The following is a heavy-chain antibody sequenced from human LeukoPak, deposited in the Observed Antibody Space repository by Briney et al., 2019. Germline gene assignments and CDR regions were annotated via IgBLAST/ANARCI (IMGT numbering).Heavy chain of an antibody. D-gene: IGHD5-24*01. Sequence: PGGSLRLSCAASGFTFSSYGMNWVRQAPGKGLEWVSSISSSSSYIYYADSVKGRFTISRDNAKNSLYLQMNSLRAEDTAVYYCARDVDDGYRSFDYWGQGTLVTVSS. CDR2: ISSSSSYI. J-gene: IGHJ4*02. V-gene: IGHV3-21*01. CDR1: GFTFSSYG. CDR3: ARDVDDGYRSFDY.